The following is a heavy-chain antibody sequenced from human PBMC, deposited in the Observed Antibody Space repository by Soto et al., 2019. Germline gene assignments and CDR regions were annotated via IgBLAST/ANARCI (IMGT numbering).Heavy chain of an antibody. CDR1: GFTFSSYG. D-gene: IGHD2-15*01. CDR3: AKDLGPWIIYSGGSCYPQS. Sequence: GGSLRLSYAASGFTFSSYGMHWVRQAPGKGLEWVAVISYDGSNKYYADSVKGRFTISRVNSKNTLYLQMNSLRAEDTAVYYCAKDLGPWIIYSGGSCYPQSWGQGTLVTVSS. J-gene: IGHJ4*02. CDR2: ISYDGSNK. V-gene: IGHV3-30*18.